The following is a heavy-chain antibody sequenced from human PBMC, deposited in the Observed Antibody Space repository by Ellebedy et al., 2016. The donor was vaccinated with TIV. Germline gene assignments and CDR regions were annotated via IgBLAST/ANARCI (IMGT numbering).Heavy chain of an antibody. V-gene: IGHV3-23*01. D-gene: IGHD2-15*01. CDR1: GFTFSTLG. CDR2: ISAGSDAK. CDR3: FKGLRVGAADAFDV. Sequence: GESLKISXAASGFTFSTLGMGWVRQAPGKGLEWVSVISAGSDAKFYAISVMGRFTISRDNSRNTLNLQMGSLRADDTAIYYCFKGLRVGAADAFDVWGQGTMVTVSS. J-gene: IGHJ3*01.